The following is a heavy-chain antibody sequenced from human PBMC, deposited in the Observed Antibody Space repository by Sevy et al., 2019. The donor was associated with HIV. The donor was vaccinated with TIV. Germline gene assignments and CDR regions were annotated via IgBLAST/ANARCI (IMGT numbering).Heavy chain of an antibody. CDR2: IKQDGSEK. CDR1: GFTFSSYW. J-gene: IGHJ4*02. V-gene: IGHV3-7*03. Sequence: GGSLRLSCAASGFTFSSYWMSWVRQAPGKGLEWVANIKQDGSEKYYVDSVKGRFTISRDNAKNSLYLQMNSLRAEDTAVYYCAREASLHPSDDYGDYVDHDVVVVIWGYFDYWGQGTLVTVSS. CDR3: AREASLHPSDDYGDYVDHDVVVVIWGYFDY. D-gene: IGHD4-17*01.